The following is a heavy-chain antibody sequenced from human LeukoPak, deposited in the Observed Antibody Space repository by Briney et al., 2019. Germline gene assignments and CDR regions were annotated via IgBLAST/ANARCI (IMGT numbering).Heavy chain of an antibody. V-gene: IGHV3-48*01. J-gene: IGHJ6*03. CDR1: GFTFSSYS. CDR2: ISFSSATI. D-gene: IGHD3-22*01. CDR3: AKVGYYYDSSGYYGDYYYYYYMDV. Sequence: GGPLRLSCEASGFTFSSYSMNWVRQAPGKGLEWVSYISFSSATIHYADSVKGRFTISRDNSKNTLYLQMNSLRAEDTAVYYCAKVGYYYDSSGYYGDYYYYYYMDVWGEGTTVTVSS.